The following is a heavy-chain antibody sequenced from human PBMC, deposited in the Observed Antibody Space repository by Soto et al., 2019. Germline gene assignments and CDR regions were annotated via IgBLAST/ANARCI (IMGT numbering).Heavy chain of an antibody. Sequence: GXVPTLLNPTQSLTLTCTFSGFSRSTSGMCVSWIRQPPGKALECLALIDWDDNKYYSTSLKTRLTISKETSKNQVVLTMTNMDPVDTATYYCARNWYNSSRWFDPWGQGTLVTVSS. J-gene: IGHJ5*02. V-gene: IGHV2-70*01. CDR1: GFSRSTSGMC. D-gene: IGHD6-6*01. CDR2: IDWDDNK. CDR3: ARNWYNSSRWFDP.